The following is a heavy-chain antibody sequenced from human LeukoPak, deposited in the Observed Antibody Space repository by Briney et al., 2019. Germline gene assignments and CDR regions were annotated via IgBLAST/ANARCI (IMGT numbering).Heavy chain of an antibody. J-gene: IGHJ4*02. D-gene: IGHD5-12*01. CDR3: ATQWIGHFDY. CDR2: IYYSGTI. CDR1: GGSISSGSYY. Sequence: PSETLSLTCTVSGGSISSGSYYWGWIRQPPGKGLEWIGGIYYSGTIYYNPSLKSRVTISVDTSKNQFSLKLTSVTAADTAVYYCATQWIGHFDYWGQGTLVTVSS. V-gene: IGHV4-39*01.